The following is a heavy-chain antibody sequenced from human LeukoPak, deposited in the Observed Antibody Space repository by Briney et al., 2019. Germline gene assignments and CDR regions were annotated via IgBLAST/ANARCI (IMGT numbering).Heavy chain of an antibody. CDR3: AKDRGGSGSYYIDY. V-gene: IGHV3-23*01. D-gene: IGHD3-10*01. Sequence: GGSLRLSCAGAGFTFSNYEMNWVRQAPGKGLEWVSAISGSGGSTYYADSVKGRFTISRDNSKNTLYLQMNSLRAEDTAVYYCAKDRGGSGSYYIDYWGQGTLVTVSS. J-gene: IGHJ4*02. CDR1: GFTFSNYE. CDR2: ISGSGGST.